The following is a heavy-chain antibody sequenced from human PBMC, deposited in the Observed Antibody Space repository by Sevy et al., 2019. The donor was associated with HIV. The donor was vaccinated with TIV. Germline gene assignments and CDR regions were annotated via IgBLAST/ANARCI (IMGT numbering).Heavy chain of an antibody. Sequence: GESLKISCKGSGYSFTSYWIGWVRQMPGKGLEWIGIIYPGDSDTRYSPSFQGQVTISADKSISTAYLQWSSLKASDTAMYYCARPSRGYDILTGYDYWGQGTLVTVSS. V-gene: IGHV5-51*01. CDR3: ARPSRGYDILTGYDY. CDR2: IYPGDSDT. CDR1: GYSFTSYW. D-gene: IGHD3-9*01. J-gene: IGHJ4*02.